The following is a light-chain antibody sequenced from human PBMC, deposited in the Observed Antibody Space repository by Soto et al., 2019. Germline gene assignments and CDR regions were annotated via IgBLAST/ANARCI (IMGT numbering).Light chain of an antibody. CDR3: QQCIWHPFTVT. V-gene: IGKV3-15*01. J-gene: IGKJ1*01. CDR1: QSVSSN. CDR2: DAS. Sequence: EIVMTQSPATLSVSPGERATLSCRASQSVSSNLAWYQQKPGQAPRLLIYDASTRATGIPARFSGSGSGTEYTLTISSLQSEDSAVYYCQQCIWHPFTVTFGQGTKVKI.